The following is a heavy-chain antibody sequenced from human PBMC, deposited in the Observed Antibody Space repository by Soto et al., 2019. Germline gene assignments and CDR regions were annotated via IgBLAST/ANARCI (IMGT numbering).Heavy chain of an antibody. CDR2: ISAHNGNT. Sequence: QVHLVQSGAEVKKPGASVKVSCKGSGYDFTTYGITWVRQAPGQGLEWMAWISAHNGNTDYAQKLQGRVTVTRDTSMSTAYMELRSLRSDDTAVYYCARGRYGDYWGQGALVTVSS. J-gene: IGHJ4*02. CDR3: ARGRYGDY. V-gene: IGHV1-18*01. D-gene: IGHD1-1*01. CDR1: GYDFTTYG.